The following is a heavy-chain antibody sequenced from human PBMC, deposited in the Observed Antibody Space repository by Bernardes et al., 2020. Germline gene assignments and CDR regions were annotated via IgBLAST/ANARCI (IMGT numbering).Heavy chain of an antibody. J-gene: IGHJ5*02. Sequence: SETLYLTCTVSGGSISSVGYYWSWSRQHPGKGLEWIGYIYYSGSTYYNPSLKSRVTISVDTSKNQFSLKLSSVTAADTAVYYCARTVIPDYSVPRVLSNWFDPWGQGTLVTVSS. CDR1: GGSISSVGYY. V-gene: IGHV4-31*03. CDR3: ARTVIPDYSVPRVLSNWFDP. CDR2: IYYSGST. D-gene: IGHD2-21*02.